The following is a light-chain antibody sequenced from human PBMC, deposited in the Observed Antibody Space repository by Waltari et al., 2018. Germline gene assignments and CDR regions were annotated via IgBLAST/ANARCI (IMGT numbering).Light chain of an antibody. J-gene: IGKJ5*01. V-gene: IGKV3-20*01. CDR3: QQYGSSTSIT. CDR2: GAT. CDR1: KSVSSSH. Sequence: EIVLTQSPGTLSLSPGASSTLSCRASKSVSSSHLAWYQQKPGQGPRLLIHGATSRATGISDRFSGSGSGTDFTLTISRLEPEDFAVYYCQQYGSSTSITFGQGTRLEIK.